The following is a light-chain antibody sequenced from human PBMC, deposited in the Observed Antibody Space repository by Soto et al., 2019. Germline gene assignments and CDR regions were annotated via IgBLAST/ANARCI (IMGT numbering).Light chain of an antibody. CDR2: EVN. CDR3: SSYTRANTRV. Sequence: QSALTQPASVSGSPGQSITISCTGSSSDVGAYDYVSWYQHHAGKAPKLIIYEVNNQPSGVSNRFSGSKSGNTASLTISGLQAEDEAHYFCSSYTRANTRVFGGGTQLTVL. J-gene: IGLJ3*02. V-gene: IGLV2-14*01. CDR1: SSDVGAYDY.